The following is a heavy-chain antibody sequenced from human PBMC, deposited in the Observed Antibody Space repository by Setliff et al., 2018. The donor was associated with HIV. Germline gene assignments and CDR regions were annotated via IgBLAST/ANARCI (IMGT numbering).Heavy chain of an antibody. V-gene: IGHV4-39*02. D-gene: IGHD6-13*01. CDR1: GGSIRSYS. J-gene: IGHJ4*02. Sequence: PSETLSLTCSVSGGSIRSYSWSWIRQPPGKGLEWIGSIYYSGSTYYNPSLKSRVTISVDTSKNQFSLKLGSVTAADTAVYYCARESPSSSWFYFDFWGQGTLVTVSS. CDR2: IYYSGST. CDR3: ARESPSSSWFYFDF.